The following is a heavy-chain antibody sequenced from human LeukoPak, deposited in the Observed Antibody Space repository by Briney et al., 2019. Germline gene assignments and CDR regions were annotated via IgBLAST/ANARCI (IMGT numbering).Heavy chain of an antibody. CDR1: GGSISSYY. D-gene: IGHD3-10*01. V-gene: IGHV4-59*01. Sequence: SETLSLTCTVSGGSISSYYWSWIRQSPGKGLEWIGYIYFSGTTNYNPSLKSRLTITIDTSRNQFSLKLSSVTAADTAIYYCVSGGSYLTKWGQGTLVTVSS. J-gene: IGHJ4*02. CDR3: VSGGSYLTK. CDR2: IYFSGTT.